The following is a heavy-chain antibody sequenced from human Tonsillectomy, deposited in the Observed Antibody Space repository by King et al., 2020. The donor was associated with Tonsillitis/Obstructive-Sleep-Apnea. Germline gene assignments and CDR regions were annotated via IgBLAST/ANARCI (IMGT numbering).Heavy chain of an antibody. V-gene: IGHV3-33*01. J-gene: IGHJ4*02. CDR1: GFTFSSYG. D-gene: IGHD3-10*01. Sequence: HVQLVESGGGVVQPGRSLRLSCAASGFTFSSYGMHWVRQAPGKGLEWVAVIWDDGSNKYYADSVKGRFTISRDNPKNTLYLQMNSLRAEDTAVYYFARESAMGGYYPSSYFDYWGQGTLVTVSS. CDR3: ARESAMGGYYPSSYFDY. CDR2: IWDDGSNK.